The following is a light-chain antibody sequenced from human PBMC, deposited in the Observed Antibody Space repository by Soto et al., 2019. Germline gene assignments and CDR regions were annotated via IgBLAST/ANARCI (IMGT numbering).Light chain of an antibody. CDR3: QQYNNWPRT. V-gene: IGKV3-15*01. Sequence: EIVMTQSPATLSVSPGERATLSCMASQSVSSNLAWYQQKPGQAPRLLIYGASTRATGIPARFSGSGSGTEFTLTISSLQSEDFEIYYCQQYNNWPRTFGQGTKVDIK. CDR1: QSVSSN. J-gene: IGKJ1*01. CDR2: GAS.